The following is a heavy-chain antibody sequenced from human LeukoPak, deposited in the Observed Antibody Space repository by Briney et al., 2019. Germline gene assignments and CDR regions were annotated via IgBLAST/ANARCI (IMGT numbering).Heavy chain of an antibody. Sequence: GGSLRLSCAASGFTFSNYGMHWVRQAPGKGLEWVAFVRYDGSNKYYADSVKGRFTISRDNAKESLYLQMKSLRAEDTAVYYCARGTLYYGSESYDYWGQGTLVAVSS. D-gene: IGHD3-10*01. V-gene: IGHV3-30*02. J-gene: IGHJ4*02. CDR3: ARGTLYYGSESYDY. CDR2: VRYDGSNK. CDR1: GFTFSNYG.